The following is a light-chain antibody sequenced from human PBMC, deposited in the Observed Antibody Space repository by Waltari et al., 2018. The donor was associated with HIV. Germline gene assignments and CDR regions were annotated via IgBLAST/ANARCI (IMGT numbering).Light chain of an antibody. V-gene: IGLV1-47*01. Sequence: QSVLTQPPSASATPGQRVTISCSGTRSNIGSNFVFWYQQFPGTAPKLLMYKNNKRVSGFPDGCSGSKSGTSASLAISGLRSEDEAVYCCAAWDDSLRGHVVFGGGTNLTV. CDR1: RSNIGSNF. CDR3: AAWDDSLRGHVV. J-gene: IGLJ2*01. CDR2: KNN.